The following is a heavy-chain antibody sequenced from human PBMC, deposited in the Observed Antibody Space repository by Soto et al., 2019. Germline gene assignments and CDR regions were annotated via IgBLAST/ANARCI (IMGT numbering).Heavy chain of an antibody. D-gene: IGHD5-12*01. V-gene: IGHV1-69*01. Sequence: QVQLVQSGGEVKKPGSSVKLSCTASGGTFSSYAISWVRQAPGQGLEWMGGIIPIFGTANYAHKFQGRVTITADESTSTAYMALSSMRAEDTAVYYCAGRADSGYDGRDLGAYYYYFGMDVWAQGTTVTVSS. CDR1: GGTFSSYA. J-gene: IGHJ6*02. CDR3: AGRADSGYDGRDLGAYYYYFGMDV. CDR2: IIPIFGTA.